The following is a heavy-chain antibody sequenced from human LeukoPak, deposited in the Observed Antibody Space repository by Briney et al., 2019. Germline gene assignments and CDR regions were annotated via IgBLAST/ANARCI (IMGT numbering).Heavy chain of an antibody. D-gene: IGHD5-18*01. Sequence: GGSLRLSCAASGFMFSSNWMSWVRLAPGKGLEWVANIKEDGTETYYVDSVKGRFTISRDNSKNTVYLQMNSLRAEDTAVYYCATFQGYSYGDDLDYWGQGTLVTVSS. J-gene: IGHJ4*02. CDR3: ATFQGYSYGDDLDY. CDR2: IKEDGTET. V-gene: IGHV3-7*03. CDR1: GFMFSSNW.